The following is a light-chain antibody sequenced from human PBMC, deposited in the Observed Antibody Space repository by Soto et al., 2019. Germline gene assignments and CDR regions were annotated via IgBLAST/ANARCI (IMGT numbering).Light chain of an antibody. CDR3: QSYDRSRSGYV. V-gene: IGLV1-40*01. Sequence: QSVLTQPPSVSEAPGQRVTISCTGSSSNIGAGYEAHWYQQVPGTAPKLLIYENNNRPSGVPDRFSGSKSGTSASLAITGLQAEDEAESYCQSYDRSRSGYVFRTGTKLTVL. J-gene: IGLJ1*01. CDR2: ENN. CDR1: SSNIGAGYE.